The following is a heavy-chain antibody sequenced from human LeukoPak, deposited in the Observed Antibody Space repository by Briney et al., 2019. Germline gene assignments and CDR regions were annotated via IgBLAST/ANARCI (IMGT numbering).Heavy chain of an antibody. V-gene: IGHV4-59*12. CDR2: IVYSGST. Sequence: SETLSLTCTVSGGSISSYYWTWIRQSPEKGLEWIGEIVYSGSTNYNPSLNSRVTMSVDTSKNQFSLKLTSVTAADTALYYCARGIWEMATIPYWYFDIWGRGTLVTVSS. CDR1: GGSISSYY. CDR3: ARGIWEMATIPYWYFDI. J-gene: IGHJ2*01. D-gene: IGHD5-24*01.